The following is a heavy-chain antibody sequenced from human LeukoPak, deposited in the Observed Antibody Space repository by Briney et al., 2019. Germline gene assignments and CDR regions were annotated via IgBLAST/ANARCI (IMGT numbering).Heavy chain of an antibody. CDR1: GFTFSSYS. J-gene: IGHJ4*02. V-gene: IGHV3-23*01. Sequence: PGGSLRLSCAASGFTFSSYSMNWVRQAPGKGLEWVSAVSDIGRSTNYADSVKGRFTISRDNSKNTLYLHMNSLRAEDTAVYYCAKRGMTTIKEGFDYWGQGTLVTVSS. CDR2: VSDIGRST. D-gene: IGHD5-24*01. CDR3: AKRGMTTIKEGFDY.